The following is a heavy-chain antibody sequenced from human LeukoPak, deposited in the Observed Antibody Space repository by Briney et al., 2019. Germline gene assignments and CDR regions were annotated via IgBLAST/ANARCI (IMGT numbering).Heavy chain of an antibody. V-gene: IGHV4-34*01. Sequence: TLETLSLTCAVYGGSFSGYYWSWIRQPPGKGLEWIGEINHSGSTNYNPSLKSRVTISVDTSKNQFSLKLSSVTAADTAVYYCARPITMGVDVWGKGTTVTVSS. CDR1: GGSFSGYY. J-gene: IGHJ6*04. CDR3: ARPITMGVDV. CDR2: INHSGST. D-gene: IGHD3-10*01.